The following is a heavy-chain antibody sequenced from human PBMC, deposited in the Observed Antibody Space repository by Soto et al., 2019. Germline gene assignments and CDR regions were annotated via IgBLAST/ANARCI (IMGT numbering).Heavy chain of an antibody. CDR3: ARIEMATISTAAFGI. V-gene: IGHV5-51*01. CDR2: IYPGDSDT. J-gene: IGHJ3*02. Sequence: GESLKISCKGSGYSFTSYWIGWVRQMPGKGLEWMGIIYPGDSDTRYSPSFQGQVTISADKSISTAYLQWSSLKASDTAMYYCARIEMATISTAAFGIWGQGTMVTVPS. CDR1: GYSFTSYW. D-gene: IGHD5-12*01.